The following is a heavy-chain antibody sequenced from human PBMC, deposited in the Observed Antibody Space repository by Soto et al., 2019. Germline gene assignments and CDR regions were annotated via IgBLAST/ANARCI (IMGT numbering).Heavy chain of an antibody. D-gene: IGHD3-3*01. J-gene: IGHJ6*02. CDR2: IVVGSGNT. CDR3: AADRTYDFWSGYEARNYYGMDV. V-gene: IGHV1-58*01. CDR1: GFTFTSSA. Sequence: ASVKVSCKASGFTFTSSAVQWVRQARGQRLEWIGWIVVGSGNTNYAQKFQERVTITRDMSTSTAYMELSSLRSEDTAVYYCAADRTYDFWSGYEARNYYGMDVWGQGTTVIVSS.